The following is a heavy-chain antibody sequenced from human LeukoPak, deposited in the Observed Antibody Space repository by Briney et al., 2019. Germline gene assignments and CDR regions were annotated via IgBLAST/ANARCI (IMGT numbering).Heavy chain of an antibody. D-gene: IGHD4-17*01. CDR1: GGSFSGYY. J-gene: IGHJ4*02. CDR3: ARDPNDYGDDY. Sequence: SETLSLTCAVYGGSFSGYYWSWIRQPPGKGLEWIGEINHSGSTNYNPSLKSRVTISVDTSKNQFSLKLSSVTAADTAVYYCARDPNDYGDDYWGQGTLVTVSS. V-gene: IGHV4-34*01. CDR2: INHSGST.